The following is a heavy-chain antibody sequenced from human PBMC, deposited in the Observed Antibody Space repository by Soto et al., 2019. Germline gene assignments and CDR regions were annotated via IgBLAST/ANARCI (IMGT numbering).Heavy chain of an antibody. J-gene: IGHJ4*02. CDR1: GFTFNNYA. Sequence: GGSLRLSCAASGFTFNNYAMNWVRQAPGKGLEWVATISATGGSTYYADSVKGRLTISRDNSKNTLYLQMNGLRVEDTAVYYCAKDRLAGNFDYWGQGTQVTVSS. CDR2: ISATGGST. CDR3: AKDRLAGNFDY. V-gene: IGHV3-23*01.